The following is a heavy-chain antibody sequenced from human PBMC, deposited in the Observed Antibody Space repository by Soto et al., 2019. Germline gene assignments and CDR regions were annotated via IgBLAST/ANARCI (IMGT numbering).Heavy chain of an antibody. J-gene: IGHJ6*02. V-gene: IGHV5-51*01. CDR2: INPCDSDT. Sequence: PGESLKISGRTSGYSFTTYWMCSVRQMNGKVFEWMGIINPCDSDTRYSPSFQGQVTISADNSISTAYLQWSSLKASDTAIYYCARHEQYYYYYYGMDFWGQGTTLTVSS. CDR1: GYSFTTYW. CDR3: ARHEQYYYYYYGMDF.